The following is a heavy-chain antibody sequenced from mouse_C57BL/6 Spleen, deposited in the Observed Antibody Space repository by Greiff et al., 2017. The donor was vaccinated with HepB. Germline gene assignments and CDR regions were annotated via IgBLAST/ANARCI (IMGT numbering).Heavy chain of an antibody. D-gene: IGHD3-2*02. V-gene: IGHV1-80*01. CDR2: IYPGDGDT. CDR3: ATLDSSGYAFAY. J-gene: IGHJ3*01. CDR1: GYAFSSYW. Sequence: VQLQQSGAELVKPGASVKISCKASGYAFSSYWMNWVKQRPGKGLEWIGQIYPGDGDTNYNGKFKGKATLTADKSSSTAYMQLSSLTSEDSAVYFCATLDSSGYAFAYWGQGTLVTVSA.